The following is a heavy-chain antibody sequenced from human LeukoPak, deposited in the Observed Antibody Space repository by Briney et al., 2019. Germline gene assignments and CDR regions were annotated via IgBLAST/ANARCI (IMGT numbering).Heavy chain of an antibody. J-gene: IGHJ6*02. Sequence: SETLSLTCTVSGGSISSYYWSWIRQPPGKGLEWIGYIYYSGSTNYNPSLKSRVTISVDTSKNQFSLKLSSVTAADTAVYYCARLSVAAADREYYYYHGMDVWGQGTTVTVSS. V-gene: IGHV4-59*08. CDR3: ARLSVAAADREYYYYHGMDV. D-gene: IGHD6-13*01. CDR2: IYYSGST. CDR1: GGSISSYY.